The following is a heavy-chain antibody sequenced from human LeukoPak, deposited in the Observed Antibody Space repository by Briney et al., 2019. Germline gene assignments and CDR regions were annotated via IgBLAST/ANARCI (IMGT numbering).Heavy chain of an antibody. Sequence: GGSLRLSCAASGFTFSSSTMNWVRQPPGKGLEWVSSISSGSSYIYYADSVKGRFTISRDNAKNSLYLQMNSLRAEDTAVYYCARVYCSGGYCYYNYWGQGTLVTVSS. J-gene: IGHJ4*02. V-gene: IGHV3-21*01. CDR3: ARVYCSGGYCYYNY. CDR1: GFTFSSST. D-gene: IGHD2-15*01. CDR2: ISSGSSYI.